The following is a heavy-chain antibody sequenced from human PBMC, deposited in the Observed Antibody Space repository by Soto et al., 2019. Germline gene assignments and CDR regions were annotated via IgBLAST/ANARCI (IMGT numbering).Heavy chain of an antibody. CDR3: ARGAYNDYSHWFDP. D-gene: IGHD4-4*01. CDR2: MNPNSGNA. J-gene: IGHJ5*02. V-gene: IGHV1-8*01. CDR1: GYSFTRHD. Sequence: QVQLVQSGAEVRKPGASVRVSCKATGYSFTRHDINWLRQAAGPGLEWMGWMNPNSGNAVYAQKFQGRVTMTRNTSITTAYIEVNSLKSEDTAVYFCARGAYNDYSHWFDPWGQGTLVTVSS.